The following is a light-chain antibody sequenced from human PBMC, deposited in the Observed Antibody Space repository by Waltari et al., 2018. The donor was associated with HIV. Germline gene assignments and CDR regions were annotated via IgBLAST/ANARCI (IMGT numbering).Light chain of an antibody. CDR1: KLGEKY. Sequence: SYELTQPPSVSVSPGQTASITCSGEKLGEKYACWYQQKPGQSPVVVIYQDRKRPSGIPERISGSNSGNTATLTINGTQAMDEADYYCQAWDSSTVIFGGGTRLTV. CDR3: QAWDSSTVI. J-gene: IGLJ2*01. V-gene: IGLV3-1*01. CDR2: QDR.